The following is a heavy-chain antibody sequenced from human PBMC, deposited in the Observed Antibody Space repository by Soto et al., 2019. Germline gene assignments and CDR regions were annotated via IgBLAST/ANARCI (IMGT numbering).Heavy chain of an antibody. J-gene: IGHJ4*02. CDR2: LNGRGGRT. CDR1: GFTFNNYG. D-gene: IGHD3-3*01. V-gene: IGHV3-23*01. CDR3: AKDGTDFWGGSPFDY. Sequence: EVQLLESGGGLVQPGGSLRLSCAASGFTFNNYGMWWVRQAPGKGLEWLSGLNGRGGRTYYAAAVKGRFTISRDNSKNTVYLQLGGLRAEDTAVYYCAKDGTDFWGGSPFDYWGEGTLVNVSS.